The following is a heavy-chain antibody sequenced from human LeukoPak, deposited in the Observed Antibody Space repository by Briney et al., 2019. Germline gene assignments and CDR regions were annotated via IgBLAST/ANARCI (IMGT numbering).Heavy chain of an antibody. J-gene: IGHJ2*01. CDR1: GYSFTTYW. V-gene: IGHV5-51*01. Sequence: GESLKISCKISGYSFTTYWIAWVRQMPGKGLEWMGLINPGDSDTRYSPSFQGHVTLSVDKSISTAYLQWSSLKASDTAMYYCVRTQVLRFLEWSADGPGNFDLWGRGTLVTVSS. D-gene: IGHD3-3*01. CDR3: VRTQVLRFLEWSADGPGNFDL. CDR2: INPGDSDT.